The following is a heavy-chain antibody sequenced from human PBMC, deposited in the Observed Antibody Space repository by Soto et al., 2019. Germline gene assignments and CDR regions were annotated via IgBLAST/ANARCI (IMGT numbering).Heavy chain of an antibody. J-gene: IGHJ5*02. V-gene: IGHV3-33*01. CDR3: ARQEMTGTGTADLGDNWFDP. D-gene: IGHD1-7*01. CDR2: IWYDGSNK. CDR1: GFTFSSYG. Sequence: PGGSLRLSCAASGFTFSSYGMHWVRQAPGKGLEWVAVIWYDGSNKYYADSVKGRFTISRDNSKNTLYLQMNSLRAEDTAVYYCARQEMTGTGTADLGDNWFDPWGQGTLVTVSS.